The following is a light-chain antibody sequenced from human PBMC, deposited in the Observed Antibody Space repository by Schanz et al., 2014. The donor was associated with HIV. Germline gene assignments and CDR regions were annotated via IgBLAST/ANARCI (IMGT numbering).Light chain of an antibody. J-gene: IGKJ1*01. Sequence: EPVLTQSPATLSAYPGERVTLSCRTAQIISTSLAWYQQRPGQPPRLLLYGASSRATGIPDRFSGSGSGTDFTLTISRLEPEDFAVYYCQQYGSSRRTFGQGTKVEIK. V-gene: IGKV3-20*01. CDR3: QQYGSSRRT. CDR1: QIISTS. CDR2: GAS.